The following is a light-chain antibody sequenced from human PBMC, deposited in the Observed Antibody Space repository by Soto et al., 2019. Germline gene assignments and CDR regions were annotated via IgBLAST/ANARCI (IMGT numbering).Light chain of an antibody. V-gene: IGLV2-14*03. CDR2: EVS. Sequence: QSVLTQPASVSGSAGQSITISCTGTSSDVGGYNYVSWFQQHPGKAPKLKIYEVSNRPSGVSNRFSGSKSGYTASLTISELQAEDEADYYCTSFTSSNTGVFGGGTKVTVL. J-gene: IGLJ3*02. CDR3: TSFTSSNTGV. CDR1: SSDVGGYNY.